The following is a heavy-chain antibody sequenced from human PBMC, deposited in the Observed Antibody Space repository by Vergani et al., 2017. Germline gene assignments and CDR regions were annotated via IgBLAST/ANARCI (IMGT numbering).Heavy chain of an antibody. CDR1: GFTFSSYS. CDR2: ISSSSSTI. D-gene: IGHD6-13*01. V-gene: IGHV3-48*01. CDR3: ARDEPLIAAAGTIPPRYYYYMDV. Sequence: EVQLVESGGGLVKPGVSLRLSCAASGFTFSSYSMNWVRQAPGKGLEWVSYISSSSSTIYYADSVKGRFTISRDNAKNTLYLQMNSLRAEDTAVYYCARDEPLIAAAGTIPPRYYYYMDVWGKGTTVTVS. J-gene: IGHJ6*03.